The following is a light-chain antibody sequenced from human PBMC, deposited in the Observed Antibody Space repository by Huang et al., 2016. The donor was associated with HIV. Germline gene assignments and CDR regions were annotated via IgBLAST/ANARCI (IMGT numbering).Light chain of an antibody. CDR1: QSVSRN. CDR3: QQYNNWPPLT. J-gene: IGKJ4*01. CDR2: GAS. Sequence: EMVMTQSPVTLSVSPGERATLACRASQSVSRNLAGYQQKFGQAPRLLIYGASTRATGIPARFSGSGSGTEFTLTISSLQSEDFAVYYCQQYNNWPPLTFGGGTKVEIK. V-gene: IGKV3-15*01.